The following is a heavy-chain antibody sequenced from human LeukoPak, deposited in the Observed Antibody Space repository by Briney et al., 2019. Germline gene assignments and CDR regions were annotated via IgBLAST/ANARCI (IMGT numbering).Heavy chain of an antibody. CDR3: ARDVDTAMVKVYNWFDP. D-gene: IGHD5-18*01. V-gene: IGHV4-34*01. CDR2: INHSGST. CDR1: GGSFSGYY. Sequence: TSETLSLTCAVYGGSFSGYYWSWIRQPPGKGLEWIGEINHSGSTNYNPSLKSRVTISVDTSKNQFSLKLSSVTAADTAVYYCARDVDTAMVKVYNWFDPWGQGTLVTVSS. J-gene: IGHJ5*02.